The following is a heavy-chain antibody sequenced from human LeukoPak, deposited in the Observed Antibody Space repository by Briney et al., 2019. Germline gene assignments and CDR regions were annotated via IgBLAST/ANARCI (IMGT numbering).Heavy chain of an antibody. CDR1: GFTFSSYE. D-gene: IGHD3-22*01. V-gene: IGHV3-48*03. J-gene: IGHJ4*02. CDR2: SSRSGSTI. CDR3: ARVLGYYDSSGTLDY. Sequence: PGGSLRLSCAASGFTFSSYEMNWVRQAPGKGLEWVSYSSRSGSTIYYADSVKGRFTISRDNAKNSLYLQMNSLRAEDTAVYYCARVLGYYDSSGTLDYWGQGTLVTVSS.